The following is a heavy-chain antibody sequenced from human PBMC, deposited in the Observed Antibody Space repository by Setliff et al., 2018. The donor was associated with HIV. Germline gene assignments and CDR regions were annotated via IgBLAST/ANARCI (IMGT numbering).Heavy chain of an antibody. D-gene: IGHD6-19*01. V-gene: IGHV1-69*05. CDR3: GTVRIAVPDDFDF. J-gene: IGHJ4*02. Sequence: SVKVSCKASGGTFTTITWVRQAPGQGLEWMGGVIPMYNTETYAQKFQDRITITTDESTGTAYMELNRLRSEDTAVYYCGTVRIAVPDDFDFWGQGTLVTVSS. CDR1: GGTFTT. CDR2: VIPMYNTE.